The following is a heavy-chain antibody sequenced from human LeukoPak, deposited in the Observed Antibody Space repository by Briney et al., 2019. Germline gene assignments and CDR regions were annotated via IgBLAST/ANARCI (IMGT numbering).Heavy chain of an antibody. Sequence: ASVKVSCKASGYTFTGYYMHWVRQAPGQGLEWMGWINPNSGGTNYAQKFQGRVTMTRDTSISTAYMELSRLRSDDTAVYYCARGYCSSTSCERTFDYWGQGTLSPSPQ. J-gene: IGHJ4*02. CDR2: INPNSGGT. D-gene: IGHD2-2*01. CDR3: ARGYCSSTSCERTFDY. CDR1: GYTFTGYY. V-gene: IGHV1-2*02.